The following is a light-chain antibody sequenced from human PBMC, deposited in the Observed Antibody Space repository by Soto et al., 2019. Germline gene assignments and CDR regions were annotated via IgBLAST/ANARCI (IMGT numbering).Light chain of an antibody. Sequence: EIVLTQSPATLSVSPVERATLSFRASQSVSHKLAWYQQKPGQAPRLLIYDTSTRATGIPARFSGSGSGTEFTLTISSLESEDFAVYFCQQYGDRPRTFGQGTKVDIK. J-gene: IGKJ1*01. V-gene: IGKV3-15*01. CDR1: QSVSHK. CDR2: DTS. CDR3: QQYGDRPRT.